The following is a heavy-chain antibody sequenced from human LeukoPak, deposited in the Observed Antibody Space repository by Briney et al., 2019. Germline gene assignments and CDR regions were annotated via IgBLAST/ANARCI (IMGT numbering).Heavy chain of an antibody. J-gene: IGHJ4*02. Sequence: GGPLRLSCAASGFTFSSYAMSWVRQAPGKGLEWVSAISGSGGSTYYADSVKGRFTISRDNSKNTLYLQMNSLRAEDTAVYYCAKTSAAYDSSFEFDYWGQGTLVTVSS. CDR1: GFTFSSYA. CDR2: ISGSGGST. V-gene: IGHV3-23*01. D-gene: IGHD3-22*01. CDR3: AKTSAAYDSSFEFDY.